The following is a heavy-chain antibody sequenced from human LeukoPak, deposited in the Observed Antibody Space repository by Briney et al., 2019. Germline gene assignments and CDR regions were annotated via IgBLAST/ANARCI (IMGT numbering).Heavy chain of an antibody. J-gene: IGHJ6*03. CDR2: IYSGGST. CDR1: GFTVSSNY. Sequence: GGSLRLSCAASGFTVSSNYMSWVRQAPGKGLEWVSVIYSGGSTYYADSVKGRFTISRDNAKNTLYLQMNSLRAEDTAVYYCARDRAGYYMDVWGKGTTVTVSS. CDR3: ARDRAGYYMDV. V-gene: IGHV3-53*01.